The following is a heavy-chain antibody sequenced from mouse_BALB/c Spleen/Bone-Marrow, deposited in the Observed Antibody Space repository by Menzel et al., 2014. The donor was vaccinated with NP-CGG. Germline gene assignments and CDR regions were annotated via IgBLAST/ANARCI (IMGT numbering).Heavy chain of an antibody. V-gene: IGHV1-54*01. CDR3: ARRNRDYYAMDY. J-gene: IGHJ4*01. Sequence: VQLQESGAELVRPGTSVKVSCKASGHAFTNYLLEWVKQRPGQGLEWIGVINPGSGGTKYNEKFKGKATLTVDKSSSTAHMQLSSLTSDDSAVYFCARRNRDYYAMDYWGQGTSVTVSS. CDR2: INPGSGGT. CDR1: GHAFTNYL.